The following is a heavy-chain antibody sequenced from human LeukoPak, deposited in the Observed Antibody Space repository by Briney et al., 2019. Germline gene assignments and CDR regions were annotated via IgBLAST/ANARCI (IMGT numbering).Heavy chain of an antibody. V-gene: IGHV1-2*02. CDR1: GGTFSSYA. CDR2: INPNSGGT. CDR3: ARDKEMTTDY. D-gene: IGHD5-24*01. J-gene: IGHJ4*02. Sequence: ASVKVSCKASGGTFSSYAISWVRQAPGQGLEWMGWINPNSGGTNYAQKFQGRVTMTRDTSISTAYMELSRLRSDDTAVYYCARDKEMTTDYWGQGTLVTVSS.